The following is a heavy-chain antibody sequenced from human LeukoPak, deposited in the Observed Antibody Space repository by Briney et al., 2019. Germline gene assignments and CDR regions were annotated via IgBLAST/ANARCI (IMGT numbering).Heavy chain of an antibody. CDR2: IYYSGST. D-gene: IGHD6-19*01. CDR1: GFTFSSHG. CDR3: AGVYSSGWRFYYYYYMDV. V-gene: IGHV4-59*11. J-gene: IGHJ6*03. Sequence: GSLRLSCADSGFTFSSHGMSWVRQPPGKGLEWIGYIYYSGSTNYNPSLKSRVTISVDTSKNQFSLKLSSVTAADTAVYYCAGVYSSGWRFYYYYYMDVWGKGTTVTVSS.